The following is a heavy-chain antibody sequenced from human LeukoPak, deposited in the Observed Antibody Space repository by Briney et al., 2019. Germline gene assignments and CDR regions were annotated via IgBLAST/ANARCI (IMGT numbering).Heavy chain of an antibody. CDR1: GITFSSYW. D-gene: IGHD7-27*01. CDR3: ARDTGTYCFDY. CDR2: INSDGSNT. J-gene: IGHJ4*02. Sequence: GGSLRLSCAASGITFSSYWMHWVRQAPGKGLVWVSRINSDGSNTIYADSVKGRFTISRDNAKNTLYLQMNSLRAEDTAVYYCARDTGTYCFDYWGQGALVTVSS. V-gene: IGHV3-74*01.